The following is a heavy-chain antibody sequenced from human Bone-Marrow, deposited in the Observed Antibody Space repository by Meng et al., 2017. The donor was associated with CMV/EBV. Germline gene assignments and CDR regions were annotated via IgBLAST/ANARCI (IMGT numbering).Heavy chain of an antibody. D-gene: IGHD2-2*02. J-gene: IGHJ6*02. CDR2: IIPILGIA. Sequence: SVKVSCKASGGTFSSYTISWVRQAPGQGLEWMGRIIPILGIANYEQKFQGRVTITADKSTSTAYMELSSLRSEDTAVYYCARVGRYCSSTSCYTAWDYYYYYGMDVWGQGTTVTVSS. CDR3: ARVGRYCSSTSCYTAWDYYYYYGMDV. V-gene: IGHV1-69*02. CDR1: GGTFSSYT.